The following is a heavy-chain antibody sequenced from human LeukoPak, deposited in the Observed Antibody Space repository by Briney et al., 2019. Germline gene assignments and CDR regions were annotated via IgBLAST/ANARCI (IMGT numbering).Heavy chain of an antibody. CDR1: GFALKSYS. CDR2: ISSTSAYI. Sequence: GGSLRLSCAGSGFALKSYSLSWVRQAPGKGLEWVSSISSTSAYIYYADSVKGRFGLSRDNSKNTAYMHLNSLRPDDTAVYYCAKEDARVSTSNSDFDYWGQGTLVTVSS. D-gene: IGHD2-8*01. V-gene: IGHV3-21*01. J-gene: IGHJ4*02. CDR3: AKEDARVSTSNSDFDY.